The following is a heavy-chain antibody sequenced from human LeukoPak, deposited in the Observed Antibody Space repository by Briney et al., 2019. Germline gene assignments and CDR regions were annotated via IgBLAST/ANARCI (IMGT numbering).Heavy chain of an antibody. Sequence: GGSLRLSCAASGFTFSSYAMSWVRQAPGKGLEWVSAINGSGGSTYYADSVKGRFTISRDNAKNSLYLQMNSLRAEDTAVYYCARAGGWGYSSSSGYYFDYWGQGTLVTVSS. D-gene: IGHD6-6*01. CDR1: GFTFSSYA. V-gene: IGHV3-23*01. CDR2: INGSGGST. CDR3: ARAGGWGYSSSSGYYFDY. J-gene: IGHJ4*02.